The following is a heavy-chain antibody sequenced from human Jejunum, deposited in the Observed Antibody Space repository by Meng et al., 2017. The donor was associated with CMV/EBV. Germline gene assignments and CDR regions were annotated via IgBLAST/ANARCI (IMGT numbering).Heavy chain of an antibody. D-gene: IGHD2-2*01. CDR2: IYAAGRT. V-gene: IGHV3-53*01. CDR1: FSIRTKY. Sequence: FSIRTKYMSWVRQAPGKGLEWVSAIYAAGRTDYADSVKGRFTMSSDKSKNIVYLQMNSLRAEDTATYYCARDDKDCRSSSCYAFDYWGQGTVVTVSS. J-gene: IGHJ4*02. CDR3: ARDDKDCRSSSCYAFDY.